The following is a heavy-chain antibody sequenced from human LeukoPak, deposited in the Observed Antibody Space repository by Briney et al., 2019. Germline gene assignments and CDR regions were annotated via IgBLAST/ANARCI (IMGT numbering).Heavy chain of an antibody. CDR3: AKAVGITNHGAFDI. D-gene: IGHD1-26*01. CDR1: GFTFDDYA. CDR2: ISWNSGSI. J-gene: IGHJ3*02. V-gene: IGHV3-9*01. Sequence: SLRLSCAASGFTFDDYAMHWVRQAPGKGLEWVSGISWNSGSIGYADSVKGRFTISRDNAKNSLYLQMNSLRAEDTALYYCAKAVGITNHGAFDIWGQGTMVTVSS.